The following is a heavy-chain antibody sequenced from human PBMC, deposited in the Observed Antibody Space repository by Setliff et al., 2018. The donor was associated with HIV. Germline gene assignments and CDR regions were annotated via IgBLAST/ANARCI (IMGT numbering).Heavy chain of an antibody. D-gene: IGHD6-13*01. CDR1: GYTFTSYA. J-gene: IGHJ4*02. Sequence: ASVKVSCKASGYTFTSYAMHWVRQAPGQRLEWMGWINAGNGNTKYSQKFQGRVTITRDTSASTAYMELSSLRSEDTAVYYCARHWGSNWFLYYFDYWGQGTLVTVSS. V-gene: IGHV1-3*01. CDR2: INAGNGNT. CDR3: ARHWGSNWFLYYFDY.